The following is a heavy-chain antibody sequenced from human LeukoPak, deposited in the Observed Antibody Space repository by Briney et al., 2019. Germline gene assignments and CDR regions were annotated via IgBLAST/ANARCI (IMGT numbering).Heavy chain of an antibody. J-gene: IGHJ4*02. Sequence: GGSLRLSCAASGFIFSSYGMSCVRQAPGKGLEWVSSISGSGGSTYYADSVKGRFTISRDNSKNTLYLQMNNLRAEDTAVYYCAKTRGSGPFDYWGQGTLVTVSS. CDR3: AKTRGSGPFDY. CDR2: ISGSGGST. D-gene: IGHD3-10*01. CDR1: GFIFSSYG. V-gene: IGHV3-23*01.